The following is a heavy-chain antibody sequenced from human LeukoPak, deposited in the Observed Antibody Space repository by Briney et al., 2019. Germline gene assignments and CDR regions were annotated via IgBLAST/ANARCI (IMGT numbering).Heavy chain of an antibody. CDR3: ASGSPQVVTAY. CDR1: GGSISSGGYY. CDR2: IYYSGRT. V-gene: IGHV4-31*03. Sequence: TLSLTCTVSGGSISSGGYYWSWSRQHPGKGLEWSGYIYYSGRTYYNPSVKSRVTISVDTSKTQFSLTLSSVPAADTPVYYCASGSPQVVTAYWRQGTLATVSS. D-gene: IGHD2-21*02. J-gene: IGHJ4*02.